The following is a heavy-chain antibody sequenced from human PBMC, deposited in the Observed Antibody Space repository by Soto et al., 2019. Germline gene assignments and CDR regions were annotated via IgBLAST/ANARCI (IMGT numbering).Heavy chain of an antibody. V-gene: IGHV1-18*01. CDR1: GYTFTSYG. J-gene: IGHJ4*02. CDR2: ISAYNGNT. D-gene: IGHD1-1*01. CDR3: ARDALYNWNDGPYYFDY. Sequence: QVQLVQSGAEVKKPGASVKVSCKASGYTFTSYGISWVRQAPGQGLEWMGWISAYNGNTNYEQKLQGRVTMTTDTSTSTAYMELRSLRSDDTAVYYCARDALYNWNDGPYYFDYWGQGTLVTVSS.